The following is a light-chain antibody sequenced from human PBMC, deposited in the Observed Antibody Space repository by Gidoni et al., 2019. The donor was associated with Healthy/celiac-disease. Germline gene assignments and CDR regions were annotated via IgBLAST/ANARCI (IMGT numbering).Light chain of an antibody. V-gene: IGKV1-33*01. CDR3: QQYDNLPLFT. CDR1: QDISNY. CDR2: DAS. J-gene: IGKJ3*01. Sequence: DLQMTQSPSSLSASVGDRVTITCQASQDISNYLNWYQQKPGKAPKLLISDASNLETVVPSRFSGSGSGTDVTFTISSLQPEDIATYYCQQYDNLPLFTFGPGTKVDSK.